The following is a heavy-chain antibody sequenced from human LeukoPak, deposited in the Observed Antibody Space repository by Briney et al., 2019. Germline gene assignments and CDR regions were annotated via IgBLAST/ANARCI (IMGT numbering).Heavy chain of an antibody. CDR1: GYTFTSYG. Sequence: ASVKVSCKASGYTFTSYGISWVRQATGQGLEWMGWMNPNSGNTGYAQKFQGRVTMTRNTSISTAYMELSSLRSEDTAVYYCARGYCSSTSCGRTFDPWGQGTLVTVSS. V-gene: IGHV1-8*02. D-gene: IGHD2-2*01. CDR3: ARGYCSSTSCGRTFDP. J-gene: IGHJ5*02. CDR2: MNPNSGNT.